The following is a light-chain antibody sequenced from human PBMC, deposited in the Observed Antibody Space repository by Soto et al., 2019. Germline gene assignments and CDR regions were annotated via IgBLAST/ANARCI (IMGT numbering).Light chain of an antibody. J-gene: IGKJ3*01. CDR2: DAS. Sequence: DIQMTQSPSSLSASVGDRVTITCQASQDISNYLNWYQQKPGKAPKLLIYDASNLETGVPSRFSGRGSGTDFTFTISSLQPEDIATYYCQQYDNALFTFGPGTKVDIK. CDR3: QQYDNALFT. V-gene: IGKV1-33*01. CDR1: QDISNY.